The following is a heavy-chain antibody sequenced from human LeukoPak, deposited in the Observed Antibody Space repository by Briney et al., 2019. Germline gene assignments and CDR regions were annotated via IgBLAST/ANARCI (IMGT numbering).Heavy chain of an antibody. J-gene: IGHJ5*02. V-gene: IGHV4-59*08. CDR1: GGSISSYY. CDR2: IYYSGST. Sequence: PSETLSLTCTVSGGSISSYYWSWIRQPPEKGLEWIGYIYYSGSTNYNPSLKSRVTISVDTSKNQFSLKLSSVTAADTAVYYCARRLDWFDPWGQGTLVTVSS. CDR3: ARRLDWFDP.